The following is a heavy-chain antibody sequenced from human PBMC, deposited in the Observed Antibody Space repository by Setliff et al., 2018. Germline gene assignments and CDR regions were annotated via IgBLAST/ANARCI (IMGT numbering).Heavy chain of an antibody. CDR2: FSSDSRTT. CDR3: TRGTFSDFWSGDYYDY. V-gene: IGHV3-48*01. CDR1: GITFRTYS. Sequence: GGSLRFSCAASGITFRTYSLNWVRQAPGRGLEWISFFSSDSRTTYYADSVKGRFTISIDNAKNTLDLQMNSLRAEDSAMYYCTRGTFSDFWSGDYYDYWGQGTLVTVYS. J-gene: IGHJ4*02. D-gene: IGHD3-3*01.